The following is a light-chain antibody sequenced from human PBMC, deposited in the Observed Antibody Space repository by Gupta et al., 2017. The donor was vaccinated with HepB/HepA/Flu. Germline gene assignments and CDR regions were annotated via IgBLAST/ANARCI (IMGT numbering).Light chain of an antibody. CDR1: QDISNY. CDR3: QHYDNLPPYT. Sequence: DLPMTPSPSSLSASVGDRVTITCQANQDISNYLNWYQQKPGKAPNLLIDDASNLETGVPSRFRGSGSGTYLTLIISSLQPEDIGTYYWQHYDNLPPYTFGQGTKLEIK. J-gene: IGKJ2*01. V-gene: IGKV1-33*01. CDR2: DAS.